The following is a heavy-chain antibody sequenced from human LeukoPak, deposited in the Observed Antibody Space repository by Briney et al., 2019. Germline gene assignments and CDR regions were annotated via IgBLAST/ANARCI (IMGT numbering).Heavy chain of an antibody. V-gene: IGHV4-59*12. CDR1: GGSISSDY. CDR3: ARLLYYYDSSGYYYGAFDI. Sequence: SETLSLTCTVSGGSISSDYWSWIRQPPGEGLEWIGYMYDTGSTNYNPSLRSRVTISVDTSKNQFSLKLSSVTAADTAVYYCARLLYYYDSSGYYYGAFDIWGQGTLVTVSS. D-gene: IGHD3-22*01. J-gene: IGHJ4*02. CDR2: MYDTGST.